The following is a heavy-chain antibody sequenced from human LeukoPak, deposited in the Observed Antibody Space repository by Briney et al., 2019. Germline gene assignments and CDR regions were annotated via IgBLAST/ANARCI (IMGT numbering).Heavy chain of an antibody. D-gene: IGHD3-10*01. CDR3: ARHVSVTMVRGVIIDY. Sequence: PSETLSLTCTVSGGSISSSSYYWGWIRQPPGKGLEWIGSIYYSGSTYYNPSLNSRVTISVDTSKNQFSLKLSSVTAADTAVYYCARHVSVTMVRGVIIDYWGQGTLVTVSS. CDR2: IYYSGST. V-gene: IGHV4-39*01. J-gene: IGHJ4*02. CDR1: GGSISSSSYY.